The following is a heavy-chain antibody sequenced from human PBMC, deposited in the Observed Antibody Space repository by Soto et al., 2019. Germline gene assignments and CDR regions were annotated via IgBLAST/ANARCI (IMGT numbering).Heavy chain of an antibody. Sequence: QVQLQESGPGLVKPSQTLSLTCTVSGGSISSGGYYWSWTRQHPAHGLERLGYIYYSGSTYYTPSLKSRVTISVDTSKNQFSLKLSSVTAADTAVYYCARGDSIVVVPAALRADAFDIWGQGTMVTVSS. CDR2: IYYSGST. CDR1: GGSISSGGYY. CDR3: ARGDSIVVVPAALRADAFDI. D-gene: IGHD2-2*01. J-gene: IGHJ3*02. V-gene: IGHV4-31*03.